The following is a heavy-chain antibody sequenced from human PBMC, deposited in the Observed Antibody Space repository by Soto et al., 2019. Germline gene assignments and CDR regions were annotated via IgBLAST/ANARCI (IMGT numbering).Heavy chain of an antibody. CDR3: ARRYYDFWSGYIDY. J-gene: IGHJ4*02. CDR1: GGSISSSSYY. V-gene: IGHV4-39*01. CDR2: IYYSGST. D-gene: IGHD3-3*01. Sequence: SETLSLTCTVSGGSISSSSYYWGWIRQPPGKGLEWIGSIYYSGSTYYNPSLKSRVTISVDTSKNQFSLKLSSVTAADTAVYYCARRYYDFWSGYIDYWGQGTLVTVSS.